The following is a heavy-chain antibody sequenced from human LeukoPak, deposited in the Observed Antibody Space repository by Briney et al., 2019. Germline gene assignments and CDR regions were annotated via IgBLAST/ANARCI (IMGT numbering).Heavy chain of an antibody. J-gene: IGHJ6*02. Sequence: PSETLSLTCTVSGGSISSYYWSWIRQPAGKGLEWIGRIYTSGSTNYNPSLKSRVTMSVDTSKNQFSLKLSSVTAADTAVYYCARDQAPPTYYYDSSGYYQAYYYYYGMDVWGQGTTVTVSS. CDR3: ARDQAPPTYYYDSSGYYQAYYYYYGMDV. V-gene: IGHV4-4*07. D-gene: IGHD3-22*01. CDR1: GGSISSYY. CDR2: IYTSGST.